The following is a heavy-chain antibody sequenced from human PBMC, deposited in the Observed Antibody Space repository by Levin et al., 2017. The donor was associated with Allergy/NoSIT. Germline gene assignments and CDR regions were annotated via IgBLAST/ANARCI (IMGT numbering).Heavy chain of an antibody. CDR2: IYPGDSDT. Sequence: GGSLRLSCQGSGYSFTSYWIGWVRQMPGKGLEWLGIIYPGDSDTRYSPSFQGQVTISADKSISTAYLQWSSLKASDNAIYYGARRGTRDYYYYMDVWGKGTTVTVSS. CDR3: ARRGTRDYYYYMDV. CDR1: GYSFTSYW. V-gene: IGHV5-51*01. J-gene: IGHJ6*03. D-gene: IGHD1-1*01.